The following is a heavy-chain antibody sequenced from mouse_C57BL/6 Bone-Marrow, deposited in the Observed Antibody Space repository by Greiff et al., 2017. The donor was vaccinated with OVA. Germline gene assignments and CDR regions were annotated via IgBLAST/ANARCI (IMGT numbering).Heavy chain of an antibody. CDR1: GYTFTSYG. D-gene: IGHD1-1*01. Sequence: VQLQQSGAELARPGASVKLSCKASGYTFTSYGISWVKQRTGQGLEWIGEIYPRSGNTYYDEKFKGKATLTADKSSSTAYMELRSLTSGDSAVYFCARGYYGSSDAMDYWGQGTSVTVSS. J-gene: IGHJ4*01. CDR2: IYPRSGNT. V-gene: IGHV1-81*01. CDR3: ARGYYGSSDAMDY.